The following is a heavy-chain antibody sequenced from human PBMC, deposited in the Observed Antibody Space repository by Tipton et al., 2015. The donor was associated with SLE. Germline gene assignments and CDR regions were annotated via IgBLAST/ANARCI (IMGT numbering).Heavy chain of an antibody. CDR2: IYYSGST. D-gene: IGHD7-27*01. CDR1: GGSISSYY. CDR3: ARHISPLGAFDI. J-gene: IGHJ3*02. Sequence: TLSLTCTVSGGSISSYYWSWIRQPLGKGLEWIGYIYYSGSTNYNPSLKSRVTISVDTSKNQFSLKLSSVTAADTAVYYCARHISPLGAFDIWGQGTMVTVSS. V-gene: IGHV4-59*08.